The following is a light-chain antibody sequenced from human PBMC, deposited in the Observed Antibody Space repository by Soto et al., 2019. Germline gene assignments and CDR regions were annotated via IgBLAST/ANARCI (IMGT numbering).Light chain of an antibody. CDR3: QQRSKLPPT. CDR2: DAP. V-gene: IGKV3-11*01. Sequence: EIVLTQSPATLSLSPWERANLSCRASQFIDSYLAWYRHIPGQAPRLLIYDAPSRATGIPGRFSGGGSGTDVTLTISSHEHDDVAVYYCQQRSKLPPTFGQGTRLEIK. CDR1: QFIDSY. J-gene: IGKJ5*01.